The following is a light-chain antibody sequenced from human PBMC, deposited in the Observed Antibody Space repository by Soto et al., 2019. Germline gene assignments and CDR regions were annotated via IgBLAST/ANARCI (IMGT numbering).Light chain of an antibody. V-gene: IGLV1-51*01. CDR3: GSWDTSLSAGV. CDR1: SSNIGKNF. Sequence: QSVLTKPPSVSAAPGQKVTISCSGSSSNIGKNFISWYQQLPGTAPKLLIYDNTQRPLGIPDRFSASKSGTSGTLDITGLQTGDEADYYCGSWDTSLSAGVFGTGTKVTVL. CDR2: DNT. J-gene: IGLJ1*01.